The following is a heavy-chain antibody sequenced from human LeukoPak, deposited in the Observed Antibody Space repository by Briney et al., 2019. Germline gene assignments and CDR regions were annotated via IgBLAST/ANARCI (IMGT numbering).Heavy chain of an antibody. V-gene: IGHV3-30-3*01. D-gene: IGHD3-10*01. CDR3: ARGQEKDDYGSDY. CDR1: GFTLSSHA. CDR2: ISYDGSHK. J-gene: IGHJ4*02. Sequence: GGSLRLPCTASGFTLSSHAMHWVRQAPGKGLEWVAVISYDGSHKYYADSVKGRFTISRDNSRNTLYLQMNSLTTEDTAVYYCARGQEKDDYGSDYWGQGTLVTVSS.